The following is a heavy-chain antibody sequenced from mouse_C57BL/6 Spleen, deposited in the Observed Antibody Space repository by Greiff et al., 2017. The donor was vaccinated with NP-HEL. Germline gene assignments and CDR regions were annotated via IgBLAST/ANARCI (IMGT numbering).Heavy chain of an antibody. V-gene: IGHV1-55*01. D-gene: IGHD1-1*01. Sequence: QVQLQQSGAELVKPGASVKMSCKASGYTFTSYWITWVKQRPGQGLEWIGDIYPGSGSTNYNEKFKSKATLTVDTSSSTAYMQLSSLTSEDSAVYYCAKGYYYGSSYWFAYWGQGTLVTVSA. CDR2: IYPGSGST. CDR3: AKGYYYGSSYWFAY. CDR1: GYTFTSYW. J-gene: IGHJ3*01.